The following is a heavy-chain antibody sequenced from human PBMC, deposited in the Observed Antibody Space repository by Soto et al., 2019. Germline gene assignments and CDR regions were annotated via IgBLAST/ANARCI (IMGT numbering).Heavy chain of an antibody. V-gene: IGHV1-3*01. CDR3: ARGRSIITRATNSSDP. D-gene: IGHD3-10*01. Sequence: ASVKVSCKASGYTFTSYAMHWVRQAPGQRLEWMGWINAGNGNTKYSQKFQGRVTITRDTSASTAYMELSSLRSEDTAVYYCARGRSIITRATNSSDPCGQGTLVTVSS. CDR1: GYTFTSYA. CDR2: INAGNGNT. J-gene: IGHJ5*02.